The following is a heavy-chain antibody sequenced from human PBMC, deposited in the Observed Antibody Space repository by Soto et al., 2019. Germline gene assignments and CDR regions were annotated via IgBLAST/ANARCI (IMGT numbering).Heavy chain of an antibody. CDR2: IYFSGST. V-gene: IGHV4-61*01. Sequence: SETLSLTCTVSGAYVSSGTYYWSWIRQTPGKGLEWIGDIYFSGSTKYNPSLQSRVTISVDTSNNQFSLKLSSVTAADTAVYFCSRGPPRVHWFDPWGQGTLVTVSS. J-gene: IGHJ5*02. CDR1: GAYVSSGTYY. CDR3: SRGPPRVHWFDP.